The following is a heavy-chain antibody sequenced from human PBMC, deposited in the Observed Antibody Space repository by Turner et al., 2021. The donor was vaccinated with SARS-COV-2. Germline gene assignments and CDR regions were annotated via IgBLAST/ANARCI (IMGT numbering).Heavy chain of an antibody. Sequence: QVQMVQSGAEVKKPGASVKVSCKASGYTFTGYHMHWVRQAPGQGLEWMGWINPNSGGTNYAQQFQGRVTMTRDTSISTAYMELSRLRSDDTAVYYCARGLRDFDLWGRGTLVTVSS. J-gene: IGHJ2*01. CDR3: ARGLRDFDL. V-gene: IGHV1-2*02. CDR1: GYTFTGYH. D-gene: IGHD3-10*01. CDR2: INPNSGGT.